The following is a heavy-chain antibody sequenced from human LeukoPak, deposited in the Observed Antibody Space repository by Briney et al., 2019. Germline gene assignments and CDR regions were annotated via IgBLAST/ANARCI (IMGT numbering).Heavy chain of an antibody. CDR3: AKDLDSSGWSYYFDY. Sequence: QAGGSLRLSCAASGFTFSSYAMSWVRQAPGKGLEWVSAISGSGGSTYYADSVKGRFTISRDNSKNTLYLQMNSLRAEDTAVYYCAKDLDSSGWSYYFDYWGQGTLVTVSS. CDR1: GFTFSSYA. V-gene: IGHV3-23*01. D-gene: IGHD6-13*01. J-gene: IGHJ4*02. CDR2: ISGSGGST.